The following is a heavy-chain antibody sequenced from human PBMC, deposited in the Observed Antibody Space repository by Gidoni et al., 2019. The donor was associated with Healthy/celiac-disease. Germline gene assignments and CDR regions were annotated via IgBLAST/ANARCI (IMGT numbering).Heavy chain of an antibody. D-gene: IGHD1-26*01. Sequence: EVQLVESGGGLVQPGGSLRLSCAASGFTLSTSDMHWVRQATGKGLEWVSAIGTAGDTYYPGSVKGRFTISRENAKNSLYLQMNSLRAGDTAVYYCARVVDSGSYYRRGRYFDLWGRGTLVTVSS. V-gene: IGHV3-13*01. CDR1: GFTLSTSD. CDR2: IGTAGDT. J-gene: IGHJ2*01. CDR3: ARVVDSGSYYRRGRYFDL.